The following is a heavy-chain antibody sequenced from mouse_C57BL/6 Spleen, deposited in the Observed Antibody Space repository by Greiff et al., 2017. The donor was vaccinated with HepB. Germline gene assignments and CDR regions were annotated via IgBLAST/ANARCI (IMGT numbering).Heavy chain of an antibody. Sequence: QVQLQQPGAELVRPGSSVKLSCKASGYTFTSYWMDWVKQRPGQGLEWIGNIYPSDSETHYNQKFKDKATLTVDKSSSTAYMQLSSRTSEDSAVYYCARITTVVATEDYWGQGTTLTVSS. V-gene: IGHV1-61*01. CDR1: GYTFTSYW. D-gene: IGHD1-1*01. CDR2: IYPSDSET. J-gene: IGHJ2*01. CDR3: ARITTVVATEDY.